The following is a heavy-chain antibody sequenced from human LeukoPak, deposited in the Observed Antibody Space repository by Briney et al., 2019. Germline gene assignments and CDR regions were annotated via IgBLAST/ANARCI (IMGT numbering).Heavy chain of an antibody. CDR3: ARGTSSGWYGFDF. J-gene: IGHJ4*02. V-gene: IGHV4-59*01. D-gene: IGHD6-19*01. CDR1: GGSISSYY. Sequence: SETLSLTCTVSGGSISSYYRSWIRQPPGKGLEWIGYIYYSGSTIYNPSLKSRVTISVDTSWNQFSLKVTSVTAADTAVYYCARGTSSGWYGFDFWGQGTLVTVSS. CDR2: IYYSGST.